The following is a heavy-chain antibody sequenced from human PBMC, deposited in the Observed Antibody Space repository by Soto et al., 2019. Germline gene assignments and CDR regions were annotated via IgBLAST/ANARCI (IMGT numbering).Heavy chain of an antibody. Sequence: QVQLVQSGAEVKKPGASVKVSCKASGYPFTGYYMHWVRQAPGQGLEWMGWINPNSGGTNYAQKFQGWVTMTRDTSISTAYMELSRLRSDDTAVYYCAREVAAADNYGMDVWGQGTTVTVSS. CDR2: INPNSGGT. J-gene: IGHJ6*02. D-gene: IGHD6-13*01. CDR3: AREVAAADNYGMDV. V-gene: IGHV1-2*04. CDR1: GYPFTGYY.